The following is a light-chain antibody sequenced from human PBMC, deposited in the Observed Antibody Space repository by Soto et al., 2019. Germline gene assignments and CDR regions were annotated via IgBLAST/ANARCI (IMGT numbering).Light chain of an antibody. V-gene: IGLV2-14*01. CDR1: SSDVGAYKY. CDR2: EVS. CDR3: SSYTSYSTRV. Sequence: QSVLTQPASVSGSPGQSITISCTGTSSDVGAYKYVSWYQQHPGKAPKLMIYEVSNRPSGVSNRFSGSKSGNTASLTISGLQPEDEADYYCSSYTSYSTRVFGGGTKSPS. J-gene: IGLJ3*02.